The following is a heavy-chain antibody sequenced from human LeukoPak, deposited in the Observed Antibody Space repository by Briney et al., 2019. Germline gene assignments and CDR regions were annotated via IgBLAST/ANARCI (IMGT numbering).Heavy chain of an antibody. Sequence: ETLSLTCTVSGGSISSYYWSWIRQPPGXGLEWIGRIHTSGDTNYNPSLKSRVTMSVDTSKNQFSLKLSSVTAADTAVYYCARGPPPDFDYWGQGTLVTVSS. CDR1: GGSISSYY. V-gene: IGHV4-4*07. CDR3: ARGPPPDFDY. J-gene: IGHJ4*02. CDR2: IHTSGDT.